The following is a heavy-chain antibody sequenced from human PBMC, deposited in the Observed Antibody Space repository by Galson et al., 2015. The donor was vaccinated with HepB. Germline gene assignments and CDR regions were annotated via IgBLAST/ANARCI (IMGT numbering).Heavy chain of an antibody. V-gene: IGHV3-21*06. J-gene: IGHJ3*01. D-gene: IGHD3/OR15-3a*01. Sequence: SLRLSCAPSGFALNSYSVNWIRQAPGKGLEWVASISRSSSYIHYVDSVKGRFTISRDNAKNSMDLQMNGMREDDTAVYFCVRGLYEFWGGYRPDTFDLWGQGTMVTVS. CDR3: VRGLYEFWGGYRPDTFDL. CDR1: GFALNSYS. CDR2: ISRSSSYI.